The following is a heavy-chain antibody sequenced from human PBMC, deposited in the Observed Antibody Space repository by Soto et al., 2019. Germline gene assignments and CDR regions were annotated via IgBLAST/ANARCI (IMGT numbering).Heavy chain of an antibody. CDR1: GYTFTSYG. CDR3: GRWRYGDY. CDR2: ISAHNGNT. J-gene: IGHJ4*02. V-gene: IGHV1-18*01. D-gene: IGHD1-1*01. Sequence: QVHLVQSGAEVKKPGASVKVSCKASGYTFTSYGINWVRQAPGQGLEWMGWISAHNGNTDYAQKLQGRVIVTRDTSTSTAYMELRSLRSDDTAVYYCGRWRYGDYGGQGALVTVSS.